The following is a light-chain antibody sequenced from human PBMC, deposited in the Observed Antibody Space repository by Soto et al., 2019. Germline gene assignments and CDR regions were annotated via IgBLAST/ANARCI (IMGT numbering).Light chain of an antibody. Sequence: DIQMTQSPSTLSASVGDRVTITCRASQSISSWLAWYQRKPGKAPKRLIYKAYRFESGLPSNFSGSGSGTEFTIPISSLQPEDFATYYCPQPNSYPWTFAAGTKVDIK. CDR3: PQPNSYPWT. CDR2: KAY. V-gene: IGKV1-5*03. J-gene: IGKJ1*01. CDR1: QSISSW.